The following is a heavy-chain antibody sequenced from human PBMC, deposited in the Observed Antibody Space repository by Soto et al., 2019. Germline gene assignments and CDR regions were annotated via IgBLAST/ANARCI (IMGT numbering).Heavy chain of an antibody. CDR2: INPATGAA. V-gene: IGHV1-2*02. CDR3: ARGGGVGVAGSAAFDM. J-gene: IGHJ3*02. D-gene: IGHD3-3*01. Sequence: QLHLVQSGAVVKKPGALVTVSCSASGYPVTAYYMHWVRQAPGRGLEWMGGINPATGAAKYTQTFPGRVTMTRDPSTSTVFLELGGPKSEDPAVFFWARGGGVGVAGSAAFDMWGQGTLVTVSS. CDR1: GYPVTAYY.